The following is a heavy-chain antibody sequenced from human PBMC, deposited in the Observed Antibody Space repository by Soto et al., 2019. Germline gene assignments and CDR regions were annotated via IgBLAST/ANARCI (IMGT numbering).Heavy chain of an antibody. J-gene: IGHJ4*02. CDR1: GFTFSSYA. D-gene: IGHD6-19*01. V-gene: IGHV3-30-3*01. CDR2: ISYDGSNK. Sequence: GESLKISCAASGFTFSSYAMHWVRQAPGKGLEWVAVISYDGSNKYYADSVKGRFTISRDNSKNTLYLQMNSLRAEDTAVYYCARERIPEAVADYWGQGTLVTVSS. CDR3: ARERIPEAVADY.